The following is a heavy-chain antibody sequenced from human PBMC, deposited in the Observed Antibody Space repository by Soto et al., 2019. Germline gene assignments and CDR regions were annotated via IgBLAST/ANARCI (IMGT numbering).Heavy chain of an antibody. CDR2: IIPILGIA. CDR3: ARDEAVAGPVGDY. J-gene: IGHJ4*02. D-gene: IGHD6-19*01. V-gene: IGHV1-69*04. CDR1: GGTFSSYT. Sequence: WASVKVSCKASGGTFSSYTISWVRQAPGQGLEWMGRIIPILGIANYAQKFQGRVTITADKSTSTAYMELSSLRSEDTAVYYCARDEAVAGPVGDYWGQGTLVTVSS.